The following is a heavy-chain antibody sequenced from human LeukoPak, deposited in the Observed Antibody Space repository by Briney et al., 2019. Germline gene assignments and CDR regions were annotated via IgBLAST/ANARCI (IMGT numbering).Heavy chain of an antibody. J-gene: IGHJ6*04. V-gene: IGHV1-18*04. D-gene: IGHD6-19*01. CDR1: GYTFTSYG. CDR2: ISAYNGNT. CDR3: ARDGPYSSATLSGMDV. Sequence: ASVKVSCKASGYTFTSYGISWVRQAPGQGLEWMGWISAYNGNTNYAQKLQGRVTMTTDTSTSTAYMELRSLRSDDTAVYYCARDGPYSSATLSGMDVWGKGTAVTVSS.